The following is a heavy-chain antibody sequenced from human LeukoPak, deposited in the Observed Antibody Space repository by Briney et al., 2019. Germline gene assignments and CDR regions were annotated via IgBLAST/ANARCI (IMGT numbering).Heavy chain of an antibody. J-gene: IGHJ4*02. Sequence: TGGSLRLSCAASRFNVNNYWMHWVRQAPGKGLVWVSRINEDGRVTSYAGSVRGRFTISRDSVENTLHLQMNSLRAEDTAVYYCARFGGDGSGYYHLGGYWGQGTLVTVS. D-gene: IGHD3-22*01. V-gene: IGHV3-74*01. CDR3: ARFGGDGSGYYHLGGY. CDR1: RFNVNNYW. CDR2: INEDGRVT.